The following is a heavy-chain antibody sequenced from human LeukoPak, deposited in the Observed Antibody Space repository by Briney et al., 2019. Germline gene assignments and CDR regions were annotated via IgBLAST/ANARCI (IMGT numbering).Heavy chain of an antibody. CDR1: GFTFTSHW. CDR3: ARDATYCTNGVCYTRFDY. D-gene: IGHD2-8*01. J-gene: IGHJ4*02. CDR2: MNLDGSEK. Sequence: GXSLRLSCAASGFTFTSHWMSWVRQAPGKGLEWVARMNLDGSEKYYVDSVKGRFTISRDNAKTSLYLEMNSLRAEDTAVYYCARDATYCTNGVCYTRFDYWGQGTLVTVSS. V-gene: IGHV3-7*01.